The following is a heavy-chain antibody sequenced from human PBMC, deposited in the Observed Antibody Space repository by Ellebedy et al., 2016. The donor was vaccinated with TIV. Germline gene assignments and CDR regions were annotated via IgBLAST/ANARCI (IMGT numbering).Heavy chain of an antibody. V-gene: IGHV3-53*01. CDR3: ARRITGTYGDDALDI. D-gene: IGHD1-20*01. CDR2: IHTGGDT. Sequence: GESLKISGAASGFTVSYTYMSWVRQAPGKGLEWVSVIHTGGDTYYADSVKGRFTISRDSSKNTLYLQMNSLRAEDTAVYYCARRITGTYGDDALDIWGQGTMVTVSS. J-gene: IGHJ3*02. CDR1: GFTVSYTY.